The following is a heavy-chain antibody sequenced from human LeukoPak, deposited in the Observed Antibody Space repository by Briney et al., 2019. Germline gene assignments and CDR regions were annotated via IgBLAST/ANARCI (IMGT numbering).Heavy chain of an antibody. D-gene: IGHD3-10*01. CDR3: ARQPNSGFYYAMDV. CDR2: IFYSGST. Sequence: PSETLSLTCTVSGASISSYYWSWIRQPPGKGLEGIGWIFYSGSTNYNPSLTSRVTISVDTSKNQFSLKLSSVTAADTAVYYCARQPNSGFYYAMDVWGQGTTVTVSS. V-gene: IGHV4-59*08. CDR1: GASISSYY. J-gene: IGHJ6*02.